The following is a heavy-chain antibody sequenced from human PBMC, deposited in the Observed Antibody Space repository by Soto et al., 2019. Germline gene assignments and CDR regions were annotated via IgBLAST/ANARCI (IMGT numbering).Heavy chain of an antibody. J-gene: IGHJ6*02. CDR3: ARPLRAGSAAGTGLSYYGMDV. V-gene: IGHV3-30-3*01. D-gene: IGHD6-13*01. CDR1: GFTFSSYA. Sequence: PGGSLRLSCAASGFTFSSYAMHWVRQAPGKGLEWVAVISYDGSNKYYADSVKGRLTISRDNSKNTLYLQMNSLRAEDTAVYYCARPLRAGSAAGTGLSYYGMDVWGHGTTVTVSS. CDR2: ISYDGSNK.